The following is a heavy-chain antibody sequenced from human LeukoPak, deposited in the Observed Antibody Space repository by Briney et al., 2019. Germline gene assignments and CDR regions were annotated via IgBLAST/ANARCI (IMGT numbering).Heavy chain of an antibody. CDR2: INPSGGST. CDR3: ARGTTYYYDSSGYYLGTPVGY. D-gene: IGHD3-22*01. J-gene: IGHJ4*02. V-gene: IGHV1-46*01. Sequence: ASVKVSCKASGYTFTSYYMHWVRQAPGQGLEWMGLINPSGGSTSYAQKFQGRVTMTRDTSTSTVYMELSSLRSEDTAVYYCARGTTYYYDSSGYYLGTPVGYWGQGTLVTVSS. CDR1: GYTFTSYY.